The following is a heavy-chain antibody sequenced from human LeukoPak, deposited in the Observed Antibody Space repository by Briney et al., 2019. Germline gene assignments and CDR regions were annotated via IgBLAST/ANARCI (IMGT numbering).Heavy chain of an antibody. CDR1: GFTFSSYA. V-gene: IGHV3-23*01. CDR3: AKDSLKDIVVVVAATREGY. J-gene: IGHJ4*02. D-gene: IGHD2-15*01. CDR2: ISGSGGST. Sequence: GGSLRLSCAASGFTFSSYAMSWVRQAPGKGLEWVSAISGSGGSTYYADSVKGRFTISRDNSKNTLYLQMNSLRAEDTAVYYCAKDSLKDIVVVVAATREGYWGQGTLVTVSS.